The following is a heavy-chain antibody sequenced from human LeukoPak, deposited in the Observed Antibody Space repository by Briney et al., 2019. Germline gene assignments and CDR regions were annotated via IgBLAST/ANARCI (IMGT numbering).Heavy chain of an antibody. CDR3: ARDGGYCSSTSCETPHYYYYGMDV. D-gene: IGHD2-2*01. CDR1: GFTFSSA. Sequence: QPGGSLRLSCAASGFTFSSAMTWVRQAPGKGLEWVSTISGDTTATWYADSVKGRFTISRDNSKNTLYLQMNSLRTEDTAVYYCARDGGYCSSTSCETPHYYYYGMDVWGQGTTVTVSS. V-gene: IGHV3-23*01. J-gene: IGHJ6*02. CDR2: ISGDTTAT.